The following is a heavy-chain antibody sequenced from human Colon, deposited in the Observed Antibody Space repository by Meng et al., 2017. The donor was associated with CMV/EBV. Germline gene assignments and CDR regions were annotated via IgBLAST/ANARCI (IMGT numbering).Heavy chain of an antibody. J-gene: IGHJ6*02. D-gene: IGHD6-19*01. CDR2: IKEDGTGQ. Sequence: GESLKISCAASGFTFTTFWMTWVRQAPGKGLEWVANIKEDGTGQWYVDSVKGRFTISRDDAKKSVYLQMNSLRAEDTAVYYCARDRTREYKLLRQRLKRDDYGFDVWGQGTTVTVSS. V-gene: IGHV3-7*01. CDR3: ARDRTREYKLLRQRLKRDDYGFDV. CDR1: GFTFTTFW.